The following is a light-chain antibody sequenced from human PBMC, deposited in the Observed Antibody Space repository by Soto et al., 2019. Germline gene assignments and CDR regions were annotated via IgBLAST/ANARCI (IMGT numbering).Light chain of an antibody. J-gene: IGKJ1*01. CDR2: DAS. CDR1: QSVSGNY. V-gene: IGKV3-20*01. CDR3: YQYDSSPWT. Sequence: EIVMTQSPAALSVSPGERATLSCSASQSVSGNYLAWYQQKPGQSPRLVIYDASSRATGIPDRFSGSGSGTDFTLTISRLEPEDFAVYFCYQYDSSPWTFGQGTKVDIK.